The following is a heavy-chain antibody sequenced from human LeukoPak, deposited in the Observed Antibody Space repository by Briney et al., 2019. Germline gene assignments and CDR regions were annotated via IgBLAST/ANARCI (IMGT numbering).Heavy chain of an antibody. CDR2: IRYDGSNK. V-gene: IGHV3-30*02. Sequence: GGSLRLSCAASGFTFSSYGMHWVRQAPGKGLEWVAFIRYDGSNKYYADSVKGRFTISRDNSKNTLYLQMNSLRAEDTAVYYCAKDPGKCHTPHPLRFFDYWGQGTLVTVSS. CDR3: AKDPGKCHTPHPLRFFDY. CDR1: GFTFSSYG. J-gene: IGHJ4*02. D-gene: IGHD5-12*01.